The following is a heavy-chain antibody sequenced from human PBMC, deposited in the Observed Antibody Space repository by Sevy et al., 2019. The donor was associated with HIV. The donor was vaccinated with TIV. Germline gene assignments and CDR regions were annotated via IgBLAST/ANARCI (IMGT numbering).Heavy chain of an antibody. CDR3: AKDDPHRYYYDSSGYWQIDY. V-gene: IGHV3-23*01. Sequence: GGSLRLSCAASGFTFSSYAMSWVRQAPGKGLEWVSAISGSGGSTNYADSVKGRFTISRDNSKNTLYLQMNSLRAEDTAVYYCAKDDPHRYYYDSSGYWQIDYWGQGTLVTVSS. D-gene: IGHD3-22*01. J-gene: IGHJ4*02. CDR2: ISGSGGST. CDR1: GFTFSSYA.